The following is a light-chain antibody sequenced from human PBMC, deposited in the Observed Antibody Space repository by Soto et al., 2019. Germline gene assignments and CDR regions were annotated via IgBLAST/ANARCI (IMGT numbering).Light chain of an antibody. Sequence: IEFTQSQGKLSLSQGDGVTLTCGASQSISRYVAWSKQKPGQGHRLLSDGESSRATGTPDRCSGSGSGTDFTLTSNRLEPEDFALYYCQQYGSSPPTFGQGTKVEIK. CDR2: GES. V-gene: IGKV3-20*01. J-gene: IGKJ1*01. CDR1: QSISRY. CDR3: QQYGSSPPT.